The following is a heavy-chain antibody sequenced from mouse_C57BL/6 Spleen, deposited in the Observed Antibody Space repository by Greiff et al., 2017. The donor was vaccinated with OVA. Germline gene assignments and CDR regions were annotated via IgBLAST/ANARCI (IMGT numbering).Heavy chain of an antibody. Sequence: EVKLVESEGGLVQPGSSMKLSCTASGFTFSDYYMAWVRQVPEKGLEWVANINYDGSSTYYLDSLKSRFIISRDNAKNILYLQMSSLKSEDTATYYCARVWRAMDYWGQGTSVTVSS. CDR1: GFTFSDYY. CDR3: ARVWRAMDY. CDR2: INYDGSST. J-gene: IGHJ4*01. V-gene: IGHV5-16*01.